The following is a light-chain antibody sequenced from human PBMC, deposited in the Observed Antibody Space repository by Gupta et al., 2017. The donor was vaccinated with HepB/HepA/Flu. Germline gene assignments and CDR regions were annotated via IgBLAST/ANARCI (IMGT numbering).Light chain of an antibody. V-gene: IGLV1-40*01. Sequence: QSVLTQPPSVSGAPGQRVTISGTGSSSNIGAGYDVHWYQQLPGTAPKLLIYGNSNRPSGVPDRFSGSKSGTSASLAITGLQAEDEADYYCQSYDSSLYVVFGGGTKLTVL. CDR2: GNS. CDR3: QSYDSSLYVV. CDR1: SSNIGAGYD. J-gene: IGLJ2*01.